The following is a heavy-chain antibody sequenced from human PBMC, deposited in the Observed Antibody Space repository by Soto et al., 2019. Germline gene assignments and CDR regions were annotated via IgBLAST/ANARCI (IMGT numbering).Heavy chain of an antibody. CDR2: ISYSGST. CDR3: ATANYYTGRGYYPSSAEYFQH. V-gene: IGHV4-31*03. J-gene: IGHJ1*01. Sequence: SETLSLTCTVSGGSISSGGYYWSWIRQYPGKGLEWIGYISYSGSTYYNPSLKSRITISVDTSKNQFFLKLRSVTAADTAVYYCATANYYTGRGYYPSSAEYFQHWGQGNLVTVSS. CDR1: GGSISSGGYY. D-gene: IGHD3-22*01.